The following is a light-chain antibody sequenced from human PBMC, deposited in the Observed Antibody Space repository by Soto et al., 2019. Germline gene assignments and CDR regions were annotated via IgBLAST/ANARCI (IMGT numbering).Light chain of an antibody. CDR1: SSSIGSNA. V-gene: IGLV1-44*01. Sequence: QSVLTQPPSASGTPGQRVTISCSGSSSSIGSNAVNWYQHIPGTAPKLLIHNNNQRPSGVPDRFSDSKSGTSASLTISGLQSEDEADYYCAAWDGSLSAVLFGGGTKLTVL. CDR2: NNN. CDR3: AAWDGSLSAVL. J-gene: IGLJ2*01.